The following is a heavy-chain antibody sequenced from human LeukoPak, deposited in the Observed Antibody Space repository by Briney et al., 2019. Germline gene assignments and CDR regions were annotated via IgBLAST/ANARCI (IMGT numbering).Heavy chain of an antibody. CDR3: ARSVAVPGTELDY. CDR2: IYYSGST. D-gene: IGHD6-19*01. Sequence: SETLSLTCTVSGGSISGYYWTWIRQPPGKGLEWIGYIYYSGSTKYNSSLTSRVTISLDTSKNQFSLKLSSVTAADTAVYYCARSVAVPGTELDYWGQGTLVTVSP. J-gene: IGHJ4*02. CDR1: GGSISGYY. V-gene: IGHV4-59*01.